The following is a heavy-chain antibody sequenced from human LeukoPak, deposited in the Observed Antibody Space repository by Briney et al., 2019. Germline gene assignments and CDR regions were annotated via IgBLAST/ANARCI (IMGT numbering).Heavy chain of an antibody. J-gene: IGHJ4*02. D-gene: IGHD3-9*01. CDR2: ISSSSSYI. CDR1: GFTFSSYS. V-gene: IGHV3-21*01. Sequence: GGSLRLSCAASGFTFSSYSMNWVRQAPGKGLEWVSSISSSSSYIYYADSVKGRFTISRDNAKNSLYLQMNSLRAEDTAVYYCARENYDILTGYYAGNDYWGQGTLVTVSS. CDR3: ARENYDILTGYYAGNDY.